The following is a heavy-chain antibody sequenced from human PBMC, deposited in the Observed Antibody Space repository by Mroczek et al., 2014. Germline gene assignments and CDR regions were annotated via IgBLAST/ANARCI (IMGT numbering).Heavy chain of an antibody. J-gene: IGHJ6*02. V-gene: IGHV4-34*01. CDR1: GSFSGYY. CDR3: ARESSGWPIHFYYGMDV. D-gene: IGHD6-19*01. Sequence: QVQLQQWGGRTVEAFGDPVPHLRCLCGSFSGYYWSWIRQPPGKGLEWIGEINHSGSTNYNPSLKSRVTISVDTSKNQFSLKLSSVTAADTAVYYCARESSGWPIHFYYGMDVWGQGTTVTVSS. CDR2: INHSGST.